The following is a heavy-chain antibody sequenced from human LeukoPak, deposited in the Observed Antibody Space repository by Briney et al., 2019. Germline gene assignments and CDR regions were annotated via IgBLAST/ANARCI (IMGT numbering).Heavy chain of an antibody. V-gene: IGHV1-18*01. CDR1: GYTFTSYG. CDR3: ARGLGYSGYDLYFDY. J-gene: IGHJ4*02. CDR2: ISAYNGNT. D-gene: IGHD5-12*01. Sequence: ASVKVSCKASGYTFTSYGISWVRQAPEQGLEWMGWISAYNGNTNYAQKLQGRVTMTTDTSTSTAYMELRSLRSDDTAVYYCARGLGYSGYDLYFDYWGQGTLVTVSS.